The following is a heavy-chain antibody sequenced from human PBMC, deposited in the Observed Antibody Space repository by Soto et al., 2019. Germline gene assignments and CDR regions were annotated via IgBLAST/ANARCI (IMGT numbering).Heavy chain of an antibody. V-gene: IGHV3-33*01. J-gene: IGHJ6*02. Sequence: QVQLVESGGGVVQPGRSLRLSCAASGFSFSNFGMHWVRQAPGKGLEWVAVIWYNGTNKYYADSMKGRFTISRDNSRNTLHMQLSSLTAEDTALYYCARDSTYCSGDKCYSFGAMDVWGQVTTVTVSS. CDR1: GFSFSNFG. CDR3: ARDSTYCSGDKCYSFGAMDV. CDR2: IWYNGTNK. D-gene: IGHD2-15*01.